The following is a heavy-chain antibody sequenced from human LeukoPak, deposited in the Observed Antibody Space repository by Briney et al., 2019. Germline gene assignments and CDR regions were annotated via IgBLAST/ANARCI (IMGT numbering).Heavy chain of an antibody. J-gene: IGHJ4*02. CDR2: IYPGDSDT. CDR1: GYTFTSYW. D-gene: IGHD2-15*01. Sequence: GESLKISCKGSGYTFTSYWIGWVRQMPGKGLEWVGIIYPGDSDTRYSPSFQGQVTISADKSITTAYLQWSSLKASDTAMYYCARSGSCSGGSCYRHFEYWGQGALVTVSS. CDR3: ARSGSCSGGSCYRHFEY. V-gene: IGHV5-51*01.